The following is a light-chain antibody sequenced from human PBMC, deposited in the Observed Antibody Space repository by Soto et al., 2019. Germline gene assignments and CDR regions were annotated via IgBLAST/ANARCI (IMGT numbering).Light chain of an antibody. J-gene: IGLJ2*01. CDR1: SSNIGNNY. Sequence: QSVLTQPPSASGTPGQRVTLSCSGSSSNIGNNYVFWYQQRPGTAPKLLIYRNNQRPSGVPDRFSGSKSGTSASLVISGLRSEDETNYYCTTWDDSLSGVVFGGGTKLTVL. V-gene: IGLV1-47*01. CDR2: RNN. CDR3: TTWDDSLSGVV.